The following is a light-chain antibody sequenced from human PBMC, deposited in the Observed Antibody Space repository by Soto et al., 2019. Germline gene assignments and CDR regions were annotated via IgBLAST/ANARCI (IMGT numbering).Light chain of an antibody. V-gene: IGKV1-9*01. Sequence: IQLTQSPSSLSASVGDRVTITCRASQGISSYLAWYQQKPGKAPKLLIYAASTLQSGVPPRFSGSGSGTDFTLTISSLQPVDFATYCCQQLNSYPPFTFGPGTKVDIK. CDR2: AAS. CDR1: QGISSY. CDR3: QQLNSYPPFT. J-gene: IGKJ3*01.